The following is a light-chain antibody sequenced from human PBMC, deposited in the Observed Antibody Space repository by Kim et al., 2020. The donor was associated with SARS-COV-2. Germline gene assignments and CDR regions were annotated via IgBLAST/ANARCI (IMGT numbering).Light chain of an antibody. CDR1: SLRKYY. Sequence: SSELTQDPAVSVALGQTVRITCQGDSLRKYYASWYQQKPGQAPVLVIFGKNNRPSGIPDRFSGSSSGNTASLTITGAQAEDEAEYYCSFRDTSGNHLVFG. CDR3: SFRDTSGNHLV. J-gene: IGLJ1*01. CDR2: GKN. V-gene: IGLV3-19*01.